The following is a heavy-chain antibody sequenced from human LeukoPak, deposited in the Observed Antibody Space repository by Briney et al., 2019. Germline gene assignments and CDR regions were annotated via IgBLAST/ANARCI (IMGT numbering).Heavy chain of an antibody. CDR3: ARSAYYDSSGRFDY. J-gene: IGHJ4*02. CDR2: INPNSGGT. V-gene: IGHV1-2*02. D-gene: IGHD3-22*01. CDR1: GGTFSSYA. Sequence: ASVKVSCKASGGTFSSYAISWVRQAPGQGLEWMGWINPNSGGTNYAQKFQGRVTMTRDTSISTAYMELSRLRSDDTAVYYCARSAYYDSSGRFDYWGQGTLVTVSS.